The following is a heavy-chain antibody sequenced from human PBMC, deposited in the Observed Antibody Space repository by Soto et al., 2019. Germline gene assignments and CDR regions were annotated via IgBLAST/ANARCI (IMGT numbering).Heavy chain of an antibody. D-gene: IGHD2-15*01. CDR3: ASGRVDWFDP. CDR2: MNPNSGNT. Sequence: QVQLVQSGAEVKKPGASVKVSCKASGYTFTSYDINWVRQATGQGLEWMGWMNPNSGNTGYAQKSQGRVTMTRNTSISTAYMELSSRRSEGTAVDYCASGRVDWFDPWGQGTLVTVSS. V-gene: IGHV1-8*01. CDR1: GYTFTSYD. J-gene: IGHJ5*02.